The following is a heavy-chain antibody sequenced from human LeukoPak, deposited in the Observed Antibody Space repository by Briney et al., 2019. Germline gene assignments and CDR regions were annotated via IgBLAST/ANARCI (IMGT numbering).Heavy chain of an antibody. CDR2: IRGSGEST. CDR3: AKGFLAAAGPFGLDY. Sequence: GGSLRLSCAASGFTFSIYAMSWVRQAPGKGLEWVSAIRGSGESTYYADSVKGRFTISRDNSKNTLYLQMNSLRAEDTAVYYCAKGFLAAAGPFGLDYWGQGTLVTVSS. CDR1: GFTFSIYA. J-gene: IGHJ4*02. V-gene: IGHV3-23*01. D-gene: IGHD6-13*01.